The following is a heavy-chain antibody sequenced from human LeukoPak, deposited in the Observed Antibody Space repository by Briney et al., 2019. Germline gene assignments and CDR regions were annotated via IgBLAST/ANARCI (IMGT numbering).Heavy chain of an antibody. CDR1: GYTFTSYY. CDR3: ARDRDDYGEWGRNYFDY. D-gene: IGHD4-17*01. CDR2: INPRGGST. J-gene: IGHJ4*02. Sequence: ASVKVSCKASGYTFTSYYMHWVRQAPGQGLEWMGIINPRGGSTSYAQKFQGRVTMTRDTSTSTVYMELSSLRSEDTAVYYCARDRDDYGEWGRNYFDYWGQGTLVTVSS. V-gene: IGHV1-46*01.